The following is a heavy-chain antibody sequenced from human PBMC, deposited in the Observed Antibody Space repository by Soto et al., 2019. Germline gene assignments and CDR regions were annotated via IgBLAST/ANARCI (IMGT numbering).Heavy chain of an antibody. CDR3: ATDGAALGYYYYGMDV. J-gene: IGHJ6*02. D-gene: IGHD1-26*01. CDR1: GYTLTELP. V-gene: IGHV1-24*01. CDR2: SDPEDGET. Sequence: ASVKVSCKVSGYTLTELPMHWVRQAPGKGLEWMGGSDPEDGETIYAQKFQGRVTMTEDTSTDTAYMELSSLRSEDTAVYYCATDGAALGYYYYGMDVWGQGTTVTVSS.